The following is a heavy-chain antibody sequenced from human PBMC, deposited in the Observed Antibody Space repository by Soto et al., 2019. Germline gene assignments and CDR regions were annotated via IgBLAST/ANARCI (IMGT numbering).Heavy chain of an antibody. V-gene: IGHV1-8*01. CDR2: MNPNSGNT. CDR1: GYTFTSYD. CDR3: ARAYYGSGSYRTYYFDY. D-gene: IGHD3-10*01. J-gene: IGHJ4*02. Sequence: QVQLVQSGAEVKKPGASVKVSCKASGYTFTSYDINWVRQATGQGFEWMGWMNPNSGNTGYAQKYQGRVTMTSNTSISTAYMELSSLRSEDTAVYYCARAYYGSGSYRTYYFDYWGQGTLVTVSS.